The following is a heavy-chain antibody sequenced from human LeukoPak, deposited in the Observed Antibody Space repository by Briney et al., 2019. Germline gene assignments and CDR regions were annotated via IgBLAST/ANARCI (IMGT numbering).Heavy chain of an antibody. D-gene: IGHD6-13*01. CDR1: GLTFSDYY. CDR3: ARTIASAGTYFDY. CDR2: ISSSGTTI. V-gene: IGHV3-11*01. Sequence: GGSLRLSCAASGLTFSDYYMSWIRQAPGKGLEGVSYISSSGTTIYYADSVKGRFTISRDNAKNSLYLQMNSLSAEDTAVYYCARTIASAGTYFDYWGQGTLVTVSS. J-gene: IGHJ4*02.